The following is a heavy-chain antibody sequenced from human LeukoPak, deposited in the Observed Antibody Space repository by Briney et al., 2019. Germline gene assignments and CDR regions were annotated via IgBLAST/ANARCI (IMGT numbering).Heavy chain of an antibody. CDR3: ARNNRENWFDP. J-gene: IGHJ5*02. CDR1: GFTFSSYA. V-gene: IGHV3-30-3*01. CDR2: ISYDGSNK. Sequence: PGGSLRLSCAASGFTFSSYAMHWVRQAPGKGLEWVAVISYDGSNKYYADSVKGRFTISRDNSKNTLYLQMNSLRAEDTAVYYCARNNRENWFDPRGQGILVTVSS. D-gene: IGHD3-10*01.